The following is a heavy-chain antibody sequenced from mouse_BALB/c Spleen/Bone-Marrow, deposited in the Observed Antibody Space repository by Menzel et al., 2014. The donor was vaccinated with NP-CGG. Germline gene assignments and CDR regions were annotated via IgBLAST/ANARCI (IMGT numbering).Heavy chain of an antibody. Sequence: EVQLQQSGGGLVKPGGSLKLSCAASGFTFSSYAMSWVRRTPEKRLEWVASISSGGSTYYPDSVKGRFTISRDNVRNILYLQMSSLRSEDTAMYYCARVTDTFYYGSSYWYFDVWGAGTTVTVSS. V-gene: IGHV5-6-5*01. J-gene: IGHJ1*01. CDR1: GFTFSSYA. D-gene: IGHD1-1*01. CDR2: ISSGGST. CDR3: ARVTDTFYYGSSYWYFDV.